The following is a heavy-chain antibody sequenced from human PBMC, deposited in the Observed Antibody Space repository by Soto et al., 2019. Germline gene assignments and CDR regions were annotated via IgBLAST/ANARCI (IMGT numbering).Heavy chain of an antibody. D-gene: IGHD3-10*01. V-gene: IGHV1-46*01. J-gene: IGHJ4*02. CDR1: GYTFTSYY. CDR3: ARDQDRAGDLLLRALNFDY. CDR2: INPSGGST. Sequence: QVQLVQSGAEVKKPGASVKVSCKASGYTFTSYYMHWVRQAPGHGLEWMGLINPSGGSTSYAQKFQGRVTMTWDTSTSTVYMELSSLRSEDTAVYYCARDQDRAGDLLLRALNFDYWGQGTLVTVSS.